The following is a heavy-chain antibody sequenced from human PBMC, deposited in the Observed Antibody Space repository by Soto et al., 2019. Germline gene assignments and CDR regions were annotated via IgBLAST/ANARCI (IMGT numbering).Heavy chain of an antibody. CDR2: ISSSSSYI. J-gene: IGHJ3*02. CDR3: ARNQGSGRYVYGAFDI. Sequence: PGGSLRLSCAASGFTFSSYSMNWVRQAPGKGLEWVSSISSSSSYIYYADSVKGRFTISRDNAKSSLYLQMNSLRAEDTAVYYCARNQGSGRYVYGAFDIWGQGTMVTVSS. D-gene: IGHD6-25*01. V-gene: IGHV3-21*01. CDR1: GFTFSSYS.